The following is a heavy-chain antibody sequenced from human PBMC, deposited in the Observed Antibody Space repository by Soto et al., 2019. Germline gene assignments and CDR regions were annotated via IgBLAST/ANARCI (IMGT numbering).Heavy chain of an antibody. CDR2: INPNSGGT. D-gene: IGHD3-22*01. Sequence: ASVKVSCKASGYTFTGYYMHWVRQARGQGLEWMGWINPNSGGTNYAQKFQGWVTMTRDTSISTAYMELSRLRSDDTAVYYCARVPLQPDSSGYDFDYWGQGTLVTVSS. V-gene: IGHV1-2*04. CDR3: ARVPLQPDSSGYDFDY. J-gene: IGHJ4*02. CDR1: GYTFTGYY.